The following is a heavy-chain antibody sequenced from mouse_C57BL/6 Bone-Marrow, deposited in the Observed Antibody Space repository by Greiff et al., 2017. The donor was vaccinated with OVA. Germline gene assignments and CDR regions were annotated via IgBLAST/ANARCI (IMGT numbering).Heavy chain of an antibody. V-gene: IGHV1-78*01. CDR1: GYTFTDHT. CDR2: IYPRDGST. CDR3: ARWNYYGSPFNY. J-gene: IGHJ2*01. Sequence: VQVVESDAELVKPGASVKISCKVSGYTFTDHTIHWMKQRPEQGLEWIGYIYPRDGSTKYNEKFKGKATLTADKSSSTAYMQLNSLTSEDSAVYFCARWNYYGSPFNYWGQGTTLTVSS. D-gene: IGHD1-1*01.